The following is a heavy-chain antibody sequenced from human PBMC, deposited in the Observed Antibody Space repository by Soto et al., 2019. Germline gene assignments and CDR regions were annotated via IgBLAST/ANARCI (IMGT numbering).Heavy chain of an antibody. CDR3: ARDRNIFGSSCTGWFDP. J-gene: IGHJ5*02. CDR1: GYTFTSYG. CDR2: ISAYNGNT. V-gene: IGHV1-18*01. Sequence: QVQLVQSGAEVKKPGDSVKVTCKASGYTFTSYGISWVRQAPGQGLEWMGWISAYNGNTNYAQKLQGRVTMTTDTSTSTAYMELRSLRSDDTAVYYCARDRNIFGSSCTGWFDPWGQGTLVTVSS. D-gene: IGHD6-13*01.